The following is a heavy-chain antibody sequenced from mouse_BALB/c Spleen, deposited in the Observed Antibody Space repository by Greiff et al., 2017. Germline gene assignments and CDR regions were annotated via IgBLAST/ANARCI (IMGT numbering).Heavy chain of an antibody. CDR2: IWTGGGT. CDR1: GFSLTSYD. V-gene: IGHV2-9-2*01. CDR3: VRLRYYFDY. J-gene: IGHJ2*01. Sequence: VQLVESGPGLVAPSQSLSITCTVSGFSLTSYDISWIRQPPGKGLEWLGVIWTGGGTNYNSAFMSRLSISKDNSKSQVFLKMNSLQTDDTAIYYCVRLRYYFDYWGQGTTLTVAS.